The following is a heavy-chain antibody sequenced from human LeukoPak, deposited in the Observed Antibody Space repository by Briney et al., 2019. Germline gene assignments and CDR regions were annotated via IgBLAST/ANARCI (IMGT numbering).Heavy chain of an antibody. CDR2: INPNSGGT. CDR1: GYTFTGYY. CDR3: ARDRNYYDSSGYYSLDY. V-gene: IGHV1-2*02. J-gene: IGHJ4*02. D-gene: IGHD3-22*01. Sequence: GASVKVSCKASGYTFTGYYMHWVRQAPGQGLGWMGWINPNSGGTNYAQKFQGGVTMTRDTSISTAYMELSRLRSDDTAVYYCARDRNYYDSSGYYSLDYWGQGTLVTVSS.